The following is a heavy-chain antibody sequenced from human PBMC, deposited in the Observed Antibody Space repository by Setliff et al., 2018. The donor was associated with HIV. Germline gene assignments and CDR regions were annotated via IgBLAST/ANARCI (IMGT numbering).Heavy chain of an antibody. CDR2: ISSSGTYI. V-gene: IGHV3-21*01. J-gene: IGHJ4*02. D-gene: IGHD3-9*01. Sequence: SLRLSCVVSGFTFITSTMNWVRQAPGKGLEWVASISSSGTYIHYADSVKGRFSISRDNAKDSMFLQMNSLRGEDTAVYYCATNFLYDILTGYFPYQFDQWGQGTLVTVSS. CDR3: ATNFLYDILTGYFPYQFDQ. CDR1: GFTFITST.